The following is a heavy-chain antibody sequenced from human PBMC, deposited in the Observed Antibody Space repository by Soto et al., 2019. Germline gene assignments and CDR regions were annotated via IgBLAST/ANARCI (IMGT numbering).Heavy chain of an antibody. J-gene: IGHJ6*03. CDR3: ARSITGTTRGYYYYYMDV. CDR1: GDRVSSNSAA. V-gene: IGHV6-1*01. D-gene: IGHD1-7*01. CDR2: TYYRSKWYN. Sequence: QSQTLSLTCAISGDRVSSNSAAWNWIRQSPSRGLEWLGRTYYRSKWYNDYAVSVKSRITINPDTSKNQFSLQLNSVTPEDTAVYYCARSITGTTRGYYYYYMDVWGKGTTVTVSS.